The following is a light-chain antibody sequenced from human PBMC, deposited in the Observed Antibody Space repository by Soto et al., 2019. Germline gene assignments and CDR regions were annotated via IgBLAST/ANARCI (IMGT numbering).Light chain of an antibody. CDR2: DAS. J-gene: IGKJ1*01. V-gene: IGKV1-5*01. CDR3: QQYETFSGT. CDR1: QTISSW. Sequence: DIQMTQSPSTLSGSVGDRVTITCRASQTISSWLAWYQQKPGKAPKLLIYDASALPRGVPSRFSGSGSGTKFTLTIASLQPDDFATYYCQQYETFSGTFGPGTKWIS.